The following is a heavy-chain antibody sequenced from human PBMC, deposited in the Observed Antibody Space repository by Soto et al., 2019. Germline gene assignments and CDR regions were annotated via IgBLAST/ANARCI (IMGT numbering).Heavy chain of an antibody. CDR3: AKVRVKDYYYYAMDV. D-gene: IGHD4-4*01. CDR1: GFTFSSYG. J-gene: IGHJ6*02. CDR2: MSNDGTSR. V-gene: IGHV3-30*18. Sequence: QVHLVESGGGVVQPGRSLRLSCAASGFTFSSYGMHWVRQAPGKGLEWVAVMSNDGTSRFYTDSVNGRFTISRDNSKNTLYLQMNSLRAEDTAIYYCAKVRVKDYYYYAMDVWGQGTTVTVSS.